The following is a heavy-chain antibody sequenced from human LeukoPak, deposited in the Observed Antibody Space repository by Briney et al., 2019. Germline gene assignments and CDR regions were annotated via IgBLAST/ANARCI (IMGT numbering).Heavy chain of an antibody. D-gene: IGHD1-1*01. Sequence: SETLSLTCTVSGGSISSYYWSWIRQPPGKGLEWIGCIYYSGSTNYNPSLKSRVTISVDTSKNQFSLKLSSVTAADTAVYYCARNTPGTSFDYWGQGTLVTVSS. CDR1: GGSISSYY. CDR2: IYYSGST. CDR3: ARNTPGTSFDY. V-gene: IGHV4-59*08. J-gene: IGHJ4*02.